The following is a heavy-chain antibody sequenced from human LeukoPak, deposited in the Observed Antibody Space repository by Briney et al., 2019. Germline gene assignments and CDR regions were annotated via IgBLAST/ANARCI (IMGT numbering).Heavy chain of an antibody. J-gene: IGHJ4*02. V-gene: IGHV3-33*01. CDR1: GFTFSSYG. Sequence: PGGSLRLSCAASGFTFSSYGMHWVRQAPGKGLEWVAVIWYDGSNKYYADSVKGRFTISRDNSKNTLYLQMNSLRAEDTAVYYCARVGGGSSSSGYYFDYWGQGTLVTVSS. CDR3: ARVGGGSSSSGYYFDY. CDR2: IWYDGSNK. D-gene: IGHD6-6*01.